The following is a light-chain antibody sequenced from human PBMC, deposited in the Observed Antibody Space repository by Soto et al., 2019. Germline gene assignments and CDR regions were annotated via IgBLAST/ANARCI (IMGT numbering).Light chain of an antibody. CDR3: QHYTNSSKA. Sequence: EIVLTQSPSTLSTSIGARATLSCRASQSVSCYLAWYHQKPGQAPRLLIYDASNTATAVPARFSGSGSGTDFTLTISRLQPDDFAIYYCQHYTNSSKAFGRGTKVDIK. CDR2: DAS. V-gene: IGKV3-11*01. CDR1: QSVSCY. J-gene: IGKJ4*01.